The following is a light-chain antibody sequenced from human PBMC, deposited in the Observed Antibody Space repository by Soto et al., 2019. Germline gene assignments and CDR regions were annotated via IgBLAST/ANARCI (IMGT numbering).Light chain of an antibody. J-gene: IGKJ3*01. Sequence: AIRMTQSPSSFSASTGDRVTITCRASQGISSYLAWYQQKPGKAPKLLIYAASTLQIGVPSRFSGSGSGTDFTLTISFLQSEDFATYYCQQYYSYPFTFGPGTKVDI. CDR3: QQYYSYPFT. CDR2: AAS. CDR1: QGISSY. V-gene: IGKV1-8*01.